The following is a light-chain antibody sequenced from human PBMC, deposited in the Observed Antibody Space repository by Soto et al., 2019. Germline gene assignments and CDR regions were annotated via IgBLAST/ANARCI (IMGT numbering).Light chain of an antibody. CDR3: SSYAGSNFVV. Sequence: QSALTQPPSASGSPRQSVTISCTGTSSDVGGYNYVSWYQQHPGKAPKFMIYEVSKRPSGVPDRFSGSKSGNTASLTVSGLQAEDEADYYCSSYAGSNFVVFGGGTKLTVL. CDR2: EVS. J-gene: IGLJ2*01. CDR1: SSDVGGYNY. V-gene: IGLV2-8*01.